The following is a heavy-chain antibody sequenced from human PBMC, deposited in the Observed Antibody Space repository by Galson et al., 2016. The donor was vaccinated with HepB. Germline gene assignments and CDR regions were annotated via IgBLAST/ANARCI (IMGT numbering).Heavy chain of an antibody. CDR1: GGSISTHY. J-gene: IGHJ6*02. CDR2: IYYSGDT. D-gene: IGHD1-7*01. Sequence: SETLSLTCTMSGGSISTHYWSWIRQPPGKGLEWIGYIYYSGDTKYNPSLSSRVSISVDTSKNQFSLDVTSATAADTAVYYCARDGGDTGTYGMDVWGQGTTVIVSS. CDR3: ARDGGDTGTYGMDV. V-gene: IGHV4-59*11.